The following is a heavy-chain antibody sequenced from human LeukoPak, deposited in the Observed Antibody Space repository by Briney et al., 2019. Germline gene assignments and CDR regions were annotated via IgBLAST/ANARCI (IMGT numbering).Heavy chain of an antibody. D-gene: IGHD1-1*01. CDR2: ISYNGGSK. Sequence: PGGSLRLSCAASGFTFSSYGMHWVRQAPGKGLEWVAVISYNGGSKYYADSVKGRFTISRDRSKNTLYLQMNSLRAEDMATYYCAKDRHPYTNNWYYFDYWGQGTLVTVSS. J-gene: IGHJ4*02. CDR3: AKDRHPYTNNWYYFDY. V-gene: IGHV3-30*18. CDR1: GFTFSSYG.